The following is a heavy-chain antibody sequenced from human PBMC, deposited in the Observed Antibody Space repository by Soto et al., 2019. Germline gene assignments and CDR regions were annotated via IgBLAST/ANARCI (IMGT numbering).Heavy chain of an antibody. V-gene: IGHV4-31*03. J-gene: IGHJ4*02. CDR2: TYHSVST. D-gene: IGHD2-15*01. CDR1: GGSISRGGYY. CDR3: ARWVEVSLDYFDS. Sequence: PSETLSLTCTVSGGSISRGGYYWSWIRQNPGKGLEWIGYTYHSVSTYYNPSLKSRVTISVDTSKNQFSLNLSSVTAADTAVYYCARWVEVSLDYFDSWGQGTPVTVSS.